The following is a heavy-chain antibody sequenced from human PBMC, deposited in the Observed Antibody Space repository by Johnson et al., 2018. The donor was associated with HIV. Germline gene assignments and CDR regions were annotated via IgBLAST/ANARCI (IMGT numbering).Heavy chain of an antibody. J-gene: IGHJ3*02. D-gene: IGHD3-10*01. V-gene: IGHV3-15*01. CDR2: IKSKTDGGTT. Sequence: VKLVESGGGVVQPGGSLRLSCAASGFTVSSDYMSWVRQAPGKGLEWVGRIKSKTDGGTTDYAAPVKGRFTISRDDSKNTLYLQMNSLKTEDTAVYYCTTWWMVQDPCAFDIWGQGTMVTVSS. CDR3: TTWWMVQDPCAFDI. CDR1: GFTVSSDY.